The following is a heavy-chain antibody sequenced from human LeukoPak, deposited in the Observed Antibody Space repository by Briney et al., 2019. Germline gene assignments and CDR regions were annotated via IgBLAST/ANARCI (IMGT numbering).Heavy chain of an antibody. CDR1: GFTFSNYE. CDR2: ISSNSGDL. D-gene: IGHD4-17*01. V-gene: IGHV3-21*01. CDR3: ASLHGDYVY. Sequence: GGSLRLSCAASGFTFSNYEMHWVRQAPGKGLEWVSCISSNSGDLYYADSVKGRFTISRDNAKNSLYLQMNSLRAEDTAVYYCASLHGDYVYWGQGTLVTVSS. J-gene: IGHJ4*02.